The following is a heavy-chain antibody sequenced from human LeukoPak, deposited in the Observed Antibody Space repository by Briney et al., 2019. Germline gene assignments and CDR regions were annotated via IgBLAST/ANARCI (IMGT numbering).Heavy chain of an antibody. CDR1: GYSFTSYW. CDR3: ARRADSSGSTPWAFDI. J-gene: IGHJ3*02. CDR2: IYPGDSDT. V-gene: IGHV5-51*01. D-gene: IGHD3-22*01. Sequence: GESLKISCKGSGYSFTSYWIGWVRQMPGKGLEWMEIIYPGDSDTRYSPSFQGQVTISADKSISTAYLQWSSLKASDTAMYYYARRADSSGSTPWAFDIWGQGTMVTVSS.